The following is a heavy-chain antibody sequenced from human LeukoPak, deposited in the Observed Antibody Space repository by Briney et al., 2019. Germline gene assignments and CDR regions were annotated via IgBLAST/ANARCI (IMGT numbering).Heavy chain of an antibody. CDR1: GFTLISYD. D-gene: IGHD2-21*02. CDR3: SRGRLFGDY. J-gene: IGHJ4*02. Sequence: PGGSLRLSCAPSGFTLISYDVNWVRGAPGKGVEWVSYISDSGGTIYYAVSVKGRFTISRDNAKNSLYLQMNTLRAEDTAVYYCSRGRLFGDYWGQGALVT. V-gene: IGHV3-48*03. CDR2: ISDSGGTI.